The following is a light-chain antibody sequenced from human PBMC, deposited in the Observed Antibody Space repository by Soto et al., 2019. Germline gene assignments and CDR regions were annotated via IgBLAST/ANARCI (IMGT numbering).Light chain of an antibody. CDR2: LNSDGTH. CDR3: QAWGPGFRV. V-gene: IGLV4-69*01. J-gene: IGLJ3*02. Sequence: LVLTQSPSASASLGASVKLTCTLSSGHSSYAIAWHQQQPEKGPRYLMKLNSDGTHSKGDGIPDRFSGSSSGAERYLAISSLQPEDEADYYCQAWGPGFRVFGGGTKLTVL. CDR1: SGHSSYA.